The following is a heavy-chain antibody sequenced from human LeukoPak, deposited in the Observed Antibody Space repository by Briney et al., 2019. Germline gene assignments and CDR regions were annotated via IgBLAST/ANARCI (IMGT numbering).Heavy chain of an antibody. CDR2: IYHSGST. J-gene: IGHJ4*02. V-gene: IGHV4-38-2*02. CDR3: ASSWWHRDGHNRFDY. Sequence: PSETLSLTCTVSGYSISSGYYWGWIRQPPGKGLEWIGSIYHSGSTYYNPSLKSRVTISVDKSKNQFSLKLSSVTAADTAVYYCASSWWHRDGHNRFDYWGQGTLVTVSS. CDR1: GYSISSGYY. D-gene: IGHD5-24*01.